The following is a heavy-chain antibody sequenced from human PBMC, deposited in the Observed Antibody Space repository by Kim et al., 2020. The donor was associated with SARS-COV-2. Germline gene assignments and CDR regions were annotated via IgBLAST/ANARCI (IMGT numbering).Heavy chain of an antibody. Sequence: GGSLRLSCAASRFTFSSYAMHWVRQAPGKGLEWVAVISYDGNNKYYADSVKGRFTISRDNSKNTLYLQMNSLRAEDTAVYYCARALDILTGDARGMDVWGRGTTVTVSS. CDR1: RFTFSSYA. CDR2: ISYDGNNK. V-gene: IGHV3-30*14. CDR3: ARALDILTGDARGMDV. J-gene: IGHJ6*02. D-gene: IGHD3-9*01.